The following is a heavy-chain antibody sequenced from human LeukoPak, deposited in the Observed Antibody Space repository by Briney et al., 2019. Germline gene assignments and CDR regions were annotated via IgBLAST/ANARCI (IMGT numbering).Heavy chain of an antibody. V-gene: IGHV3-30-3*01. CDR3: AKSPGLYCSGGSCQGGRFDP. CDR2: ISYDGSNE. Sequence: GGSLRLSCAASGFTFSTYAMHWVRQAPGKGLEWVAVISYDGSNEYYADSVKGRFTISRDNSKNTLDLQMNSLRAEDTAVYYCAKSPGLYCSGGSCQGGRFDPWGQGTRVTVSS. CDR1: GFTFSTYA. D-gene: IGHD2-15*01. J-gene: IGHJ5*02.